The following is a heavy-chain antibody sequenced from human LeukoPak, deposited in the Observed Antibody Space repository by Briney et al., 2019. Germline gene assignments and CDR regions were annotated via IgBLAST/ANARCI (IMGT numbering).Heavy chain of an antibody. CDR2: ISGSGGST. Sequence: GGSLRLSCAASGFTFSSYAVSWVRQAPGKGLEWVSAISGSGGSTYYADSVMGRFTISRDNSKNTLYLQMNSLRAEDTAVYYCAKMDIVVVPAAMPIDYWGQGTLVTVSS. D-gene: IGHD2-2*03. CDR1: GFTFSSYA. V-gene: IGHV3-23*01. J-gene: IGHJ4*02. CDR3: AKMDIVVVPAAMPIDY.